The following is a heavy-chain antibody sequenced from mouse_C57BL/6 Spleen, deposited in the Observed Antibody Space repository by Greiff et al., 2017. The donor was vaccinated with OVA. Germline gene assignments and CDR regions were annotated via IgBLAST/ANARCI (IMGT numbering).Heavy chain of an antibody. J-gene: IGHJ1*03. V-gene: IGHV1-4*01. CDR1: GYTFTSYT. D-gene: IGHD2-1*01. CDR2: INPSSGYT. Sequence: VQLQQSGAELARPGASVKMSCKASGYTFTSYTMHWVKQRPGQGLEWIGYINPSSGYTKYNQKFKDKATLTADKSSSTAYMQLSSLTSEDSAVYYCARFYGNPDWYFDVWGTWTTVTVSS. CDR3: ARFYGNPDWYFDV.